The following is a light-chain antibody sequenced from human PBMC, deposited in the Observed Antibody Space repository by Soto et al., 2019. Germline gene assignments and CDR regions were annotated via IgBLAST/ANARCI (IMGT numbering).Light chain of an antibody. CDR2: DAS. V-gene: IGKV1-12*01. CDR1: QGISSW. CDR3: QQANSFPLT. Sequence: QMHHSQSSLSASVGDRVTITCRASQGISSWLAWYQQKLGKAPNLLIYDASTLQSGVPSRFSGSGSGTDFTLTISSLQPEDFATYYCQQANSFPLTFCGGSKVVIK. J-gene: IGKJ4*01.